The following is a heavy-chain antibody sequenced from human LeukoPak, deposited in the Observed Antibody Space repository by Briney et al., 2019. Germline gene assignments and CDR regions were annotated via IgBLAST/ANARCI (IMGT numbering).Heavy chain of an antibody. CDR2: ISSSSSYI. J-gene: IGHJ4*02. CDR1: GFTFSSYS. V-gene: IGHV3-21*01. D-gene: IGHD3/OR15-3a*01. Sequence: GGSLRLSCAASGFTFSSYSMNWVRQAPGMGLKWVSSISSSSSYIYYADSVKGRFTISRDNAKNSLYLQMNSLRAEDTAVYYCASEKTWTVDYWGQGTLVTVSS. CDR3: ASEKTWTVDY.